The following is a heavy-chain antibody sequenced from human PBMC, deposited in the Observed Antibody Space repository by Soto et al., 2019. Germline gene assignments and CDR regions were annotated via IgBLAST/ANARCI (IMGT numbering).Heavy chain of an antibody. CDR2: ISSSSSTI. J-gene: IGHJ4*02. V-gene: IGHV3-48*01. CDR1: GFTFSSYS. D-gene: IGHD1-1*01. Sequence: GGSLRLSCAASGFTFSSYSMNWVRQAPGKGLEWVSYISSSSSTIYYADSVKGRFTISRDNAKNSLYLQMNSLRAEDTAVYYCARSQKALANWFDYWGQGTLVTVSS. CDR3: ARSQKALANWFDY.